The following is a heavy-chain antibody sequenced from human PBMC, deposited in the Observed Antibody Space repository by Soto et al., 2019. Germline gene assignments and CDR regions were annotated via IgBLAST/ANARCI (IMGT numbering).Heavy chain of an antibody. V-gene: IGHV1-69*01. Sequence: SVKVSYKASGGTFSSYAISWVRQAPGQGLEWMGGIIPIFGTANYAQKFQGRVTITADESTSTAYMELSSLRSEDTAVYYCARSGYCSSTSCLKLSYYYYGMDVWGQGTTVTAP. J-gene: IGHJ6*02. CDR2: IIPIFGTA. CDR3: ARSGYCSSTSCLKLSYYYYGMDV. D-gene: IGHD2-2*01. CDR1: GGTFSSYA.